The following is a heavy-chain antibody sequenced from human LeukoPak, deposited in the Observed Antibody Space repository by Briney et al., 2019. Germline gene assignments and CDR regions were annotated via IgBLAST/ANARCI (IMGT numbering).Heavy chain of an antibody. CDR2: ISSSSSTI. CDR3: ARDWDSSGYTLWSGGDY. CDR1: GFTFSSYS. V-gene: IGHV3-48*01. J-gene: IGHJ4*02. D-gene: IGHD3-22*01. Sequence: GGSLRLSCAASGFTFSSYSMNWVRQAPGKGLEWVSYISSSSSTIYYADSVKGRFTISRDNAKNSLYLQMNSLRAEDTAVYYCARDWDSSGYTLWSGGDYWGQGILVTVSS.